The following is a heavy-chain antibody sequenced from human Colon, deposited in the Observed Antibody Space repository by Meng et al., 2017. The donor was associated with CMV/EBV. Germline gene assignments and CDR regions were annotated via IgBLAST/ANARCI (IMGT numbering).Heavy chain of an antibody. D-gene: IGHD3-16*01. CDR3: ARDLGGGDYFDY. J-gene: IGHJ4*02. Sequence: EWQVEEDGGGVIQRGVSMRLSCAASGLRVSSNYMSWVRQAPGKGLEWVSVIYVDVSTYYAESVRGRFTISRDSSTNTVHLHPNSLRDDDSAVYYCARDLGGGDYFDYWGQGTLVTVSS. CDR1: GLRVSSNY. CDR2: IYVDVST. V-gene: IGHV3-53*01.